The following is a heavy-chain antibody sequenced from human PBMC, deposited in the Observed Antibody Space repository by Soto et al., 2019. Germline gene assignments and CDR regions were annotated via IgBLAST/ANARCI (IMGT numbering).Heavy chain of an antibody. D-gene: IGHD6-13*01. J-gene: IGHJ4*02. CDR3: ARGLCAKQQLG. CDR2: INHSGST. V-gene: IGHV4-34*01. Sequence: SETLSLTCAVYGGSFSGYYWSWIRQPPGKGLEWIGEINHSGSTNYNPSLKSRVTISVDTSKNQFSLKLSSVTAADTAVYYCARGLCAKQQLGWGQGTLVTVSS. CDR1: GGSFSGYY.